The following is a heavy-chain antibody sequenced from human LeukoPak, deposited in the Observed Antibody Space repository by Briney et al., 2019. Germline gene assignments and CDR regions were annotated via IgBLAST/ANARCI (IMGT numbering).Heavy chain of an antibody. V-gene: IGHV1-2*02. D-gene: IGHD3-10*01. Sequence: ASVTVSCKASGYTFTGYYMHWVRQAPGQGLEWMGWINPNSGGTNYAQKFQGRVTMTRDTSISTAYMELSRLRSDDTAVYYCARGTYYYDAFDIWGQGTMVTVSS. CDR2: INPNSGGT. CDR1: GYTFTGYY. CDR3: ARGTYYYDAFDI. J-gene: IGHJ3*02.